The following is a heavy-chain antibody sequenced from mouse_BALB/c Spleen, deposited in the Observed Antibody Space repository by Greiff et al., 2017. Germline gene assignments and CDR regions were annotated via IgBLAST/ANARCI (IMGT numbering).Heavy chain of an antibody. Sequence: DVMLVESGGGLVKPGGSLKLSCAASGFTFSSYAMSWVRQTPEKRLEWVATISSGGSYTYYPDSVKGRFTISRDNAKNTLYLQMSSLRSEDTAMYYCARQVFYDGDYYAMDYWGQGTSVTVSS. CDR1: GFTFSSYA. CDR2: ISSGGSYT. D-gene: IGHD2-12*01. V-gene: IGHV5-9-3*01. J-gene: IGHJ4*01. CDR3: ARQVFYDGDYYAMDY.